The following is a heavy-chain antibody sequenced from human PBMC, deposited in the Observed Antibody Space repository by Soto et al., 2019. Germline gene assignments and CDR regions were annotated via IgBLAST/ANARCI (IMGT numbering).Heavy chain of an antibody. D-gene: IGHD3-3*01. J-gene: IGHJ6*02. V-gene: IGHV1-46*01. CDR2: INPSGGST. CDR1: GYTFTSYY. CDR3: ARDLGYYDFWSGSYGMDV. Sequence: ASVKVSCKASGYTFTSYYMHWVRQAPGQGLEWMGIINPSGGSTSYAQKFQGRVTMTRDTSTSTVYMEMSSLRSEDTAVYYGARDLGYYDFWSGSYGMDVWGQGTTVTVSS.